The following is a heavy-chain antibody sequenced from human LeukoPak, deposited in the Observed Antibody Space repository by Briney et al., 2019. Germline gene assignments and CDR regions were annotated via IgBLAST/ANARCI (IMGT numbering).Heavy chain of an antibody. CDR3: AKGGYCIGRTCYSPTADY. V-gene: IGHV3-23*01. Sequence: GGSLRLSCAASGFTFSSHSMAWVRQAPGKGLEWVSGISDRGTTTYYADSVKGRFTSSRDNSKNTLYLQMNSLRAEDTAVYYCAKGGYCIGRTCYSPTADYWGQGTLVTVSS. CDR2: ISDRGTTT. D-gene: IGHD2-15*01. CDR1: GFTFSSHS. J-gene: IGHJ4*02.